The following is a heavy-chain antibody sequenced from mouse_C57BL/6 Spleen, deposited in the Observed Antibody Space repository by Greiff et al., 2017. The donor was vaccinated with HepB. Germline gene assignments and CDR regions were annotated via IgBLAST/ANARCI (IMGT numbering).Heavy chain of an antibody. CDR2: ISSGSSTI. Sequence: GFTFSDYGMHWVRQAPEKGLVWVAYISSGSSTIYYADTVKGRFTISRDNAKNTLFLQMTSLRSEDTAMYYCARGGPYDYDVDYWGQGTTLTVSS. D-gene: IGHD2-4*01. CDR1: GFTFSDYG. CDR3: ARGGPYDYDVDY. V-gene: IGHV5-17*01. J-gene: IGHJ2*01.